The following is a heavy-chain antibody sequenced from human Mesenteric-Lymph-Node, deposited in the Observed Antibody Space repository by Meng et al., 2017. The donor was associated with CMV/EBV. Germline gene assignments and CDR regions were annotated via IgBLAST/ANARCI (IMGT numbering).Heavy chain of an antibody. Sequence: GGSLRLSCAGSGFIFNNYAMHWVRQAPGKGLDWVAVTSFDGGQEYYADSVKGRFAISRDNSKNTLYLQMNSLRPDDTAVYYCGRHRDHYGSGGGASGADVWGQGTKVTVSS. CDR1: GFIFNNYA. CDR3: GRHRDHYGSGGGASGADV. V-gene: IGHV3-30*09. J-gene: IGHJ6*02. D-gene: IGHD3-10*01. CDR2: TSFDGGQE.